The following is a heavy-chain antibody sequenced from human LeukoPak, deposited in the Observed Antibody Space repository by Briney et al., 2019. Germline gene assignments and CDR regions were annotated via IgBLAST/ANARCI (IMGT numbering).Heavy chain of an antibody. CDR1: GGSISSYY. CDR3: AREALRYFDWLGRRSRSDNWFDP. V-gene: IGHV4-59*12. CDR2: IYYSGST. D-gene: IGHD3-9*01. J-gene: IGHJ5*02. Sequence: SETLSLTCTVSGGSISSYYWSWIRQPPGKGLEWIGYIYYSGSTNYNPSLKSRVTISVDTSKNQFSLKLSSVTAADTAVYYCAREALRYFDWLGRRSRSDNWFDPWGQGTLVTVSS.